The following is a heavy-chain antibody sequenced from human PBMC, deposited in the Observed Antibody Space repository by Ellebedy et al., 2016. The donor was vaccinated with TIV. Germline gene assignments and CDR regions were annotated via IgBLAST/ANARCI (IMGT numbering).Heavy chain of an antibody. CDR3: AKDYSGLRGLDV. Sequence: GESLKISCAASGFTFSNYAMSWVRQAPGKGLEWVSAISGSGGSTYYADSVKGRFTISRDNSKNTLYLRMNSLRAEDTAVYYCAKDYSGLRGLDVWGQGTTVTVSS. CDR2: ISGSGGST. V-gene: IGHV3-23*01. D-gene: IGHD5-12*01. CDR1: GFTFSNYA. J-gene: IGHJ6*02.